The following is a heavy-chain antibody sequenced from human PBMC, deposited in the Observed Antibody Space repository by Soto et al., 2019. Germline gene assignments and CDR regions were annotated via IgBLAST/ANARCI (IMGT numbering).Heavy chain of an antibody. D-gene: IGHD3-22*01. Sequence: PSETLSLTCTVSGGSISSGGYYWSWIRQHPGKGLEWVGYIYYSGSTYYNPSLKSRVTISVDTSKNQFSLKLSSVTAADTAVYYCARDNSGYDSSGYYNFDYWGQGTLVTSPQ. CDR2: IYYSGST. J-gene: IGHJ4*02. V-gene: IGHV4-31*03. CDR3: ARDNSGYDSSGYYNFDY. CDR1: GGSISSGGYY.